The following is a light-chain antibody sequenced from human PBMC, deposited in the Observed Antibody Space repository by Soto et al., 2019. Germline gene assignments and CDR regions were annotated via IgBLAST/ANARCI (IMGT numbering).Light chain of an antibody. V-gene: IGKV3-20*01. Sequence: EIVLTQSPGTLSLSPGERATLSCRASQSVRSSYLAWYQQKPGQAPRLLIDGASSRATGIPDMFSGSGSGTDFTLTISRVQPEDFAVYFCQQYGTSPLTFGGGTKVEIK. CDR2: GAS. CDR3: QQYGTSPLT. CDR1: QSVRSSY. J-gene: IGKJ4*01.